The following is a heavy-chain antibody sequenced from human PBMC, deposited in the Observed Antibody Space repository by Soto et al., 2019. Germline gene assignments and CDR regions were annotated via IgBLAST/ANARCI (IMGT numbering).Heavy chain of an antibody. J-gene: IGHJ4*02. D-gene: IGHD6-19*01. CDR2: ILYSGST. Sequence: QLQLQESGPGLVKPSETLSLTCIVSGGSITRNNHYWGWIRQSPGKGLECIGSILYSGSTNYNPSLKSRVTLAVETSKNQFSLKMSSVTAADTAVYYCARLGSSGWYQGSYFDYWGQGTLVTVSA. CDR1: GGSITRNNHY. CDR3: ARLGSSGWYQGSYFDY. V-gene: IGHV4-39*01.